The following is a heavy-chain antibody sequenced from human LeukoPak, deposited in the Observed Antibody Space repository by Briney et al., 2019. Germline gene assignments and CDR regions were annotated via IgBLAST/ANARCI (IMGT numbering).Heavy chain of an antibody. CDR1: GFTFSSYG. V-gene: IGHV3-30*18. CDR3: AKTYVVRGVNYYYGMDV. Sequence: GGSLRLSCAASGFTFSSYGMHWVRQAPGKGLEWVAVISYDGSNKYYADSVKGRFTISRDNSKNTLYLQMNSLRAEDTAVYYCAKTYVVRGVNYYYGMDVWGQGTTVTASS. J-gene: IGHJ6*02. CDR2: ISYDGSNK. D-gene: IGHD3-10*01.